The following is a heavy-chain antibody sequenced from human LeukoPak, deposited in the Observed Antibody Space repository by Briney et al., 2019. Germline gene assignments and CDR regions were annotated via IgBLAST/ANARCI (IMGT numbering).Heavy chain of an antibody. CDR1: GGSISTYY. D-gene: IGHD6-13*01. Sequence: SETLSLTCTVSGGSISTYYWSWFRQPPGKGLEWIGYIYYSGYTNYIPSLKSRVTISLDTSKNQFSLSLGSVTAADTAVYYCARSRDSSSWILTNWFDPWGQGTLVTVSS. J-gene: IGHJ5*02. CDR2: IYYSGYT. V-gene: IGHV4-59*01. CDR3: ARSRDSSSWILTNWFDP.